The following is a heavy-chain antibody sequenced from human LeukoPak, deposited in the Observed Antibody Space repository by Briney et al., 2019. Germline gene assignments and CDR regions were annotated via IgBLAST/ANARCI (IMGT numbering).Heavy chain of an antibody. D-gene: IGHD2-21*01. CDR2: IWYDGGDI. CDR1: GFSFSSYG. Sequence: GGSLRLSCAASGFSFSSYGMHWVRQPPGKGLERVAAIWYDGGDIHYEESVKGRFTISRDNAKSSLYLQMDSLRVEDTAIYYCARDIHWSFDHWGQGTLVTVSS. V-gene: IGHV3-33*01. J-gene: IGHJ4*02. CDR3: ARDIHWSFDH.